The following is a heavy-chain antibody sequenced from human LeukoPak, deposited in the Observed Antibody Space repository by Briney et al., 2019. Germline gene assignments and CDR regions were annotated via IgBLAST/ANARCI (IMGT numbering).Heavy chain of an antibody. Sequence: SETLSLTCTVSGGSISSSNFYWGWIRQPPGKGLEWIATIHYSGSTYYNPSLKSRVTISVDTSKNQFSLKLSSVTAADTAVYYCASSPQWLDTFDYWGQGTLVTVSS. V-gene: IGHV4-39*07. CDR3: ASSPQWLDTFDY. J-gene: IGHJ4*02. CDR2: IHYSGST. CDR1: GGSISSSNFY. D-gene: IGHD6-19*01.